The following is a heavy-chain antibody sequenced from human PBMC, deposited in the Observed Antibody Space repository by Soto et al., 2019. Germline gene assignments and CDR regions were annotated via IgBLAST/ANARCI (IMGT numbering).Heavy chain of an antibody. CDR2: ISGSGGST. CDR3: AKVLVRGTQNGGFGY. J-gene: IGHJ4*02. Sequence: EVQLLESGGGLVQPGGSLRLSCAASGFTFSSYAMSWVRQAPGKGLEWVSGISGSGGSTYYADSVKGRFTISRDNSKNTLYLKMNRLRAADTAVYYCAKVLVRGTQNGGFGYWGQGTLVTVSS. D-gene: IGHD3-10*01. V-gene: IGHV3-23*01. CDR1: GFTFSSYA.